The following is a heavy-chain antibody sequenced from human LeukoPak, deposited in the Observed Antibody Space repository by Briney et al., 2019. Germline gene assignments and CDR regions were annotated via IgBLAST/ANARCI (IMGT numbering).Heavy chain of an antibody. V-gene: IGHV3-7*01. CDR1: GFILRNHW. Sequence: GGCLRLSCEASGFILRNHWMTWVRQGPGKGLEWVANINQDGSEKFYVDSVKGRFTISRDNAKNSLFLQLNSLRAEDTAVYYCARVWQYYYDYSAFDIWGQGTMVTVS. CDR2: INQDGSEK. J-gene: IGHJ3*02. D-gene: IGHD3-16*01. CDR3: ARVWQYYYDYSAFDI.